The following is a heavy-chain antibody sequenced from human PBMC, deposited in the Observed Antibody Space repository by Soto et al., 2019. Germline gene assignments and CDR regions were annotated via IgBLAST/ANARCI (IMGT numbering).Heavy chain of an antibody. Sequence: ASVKVSCKASGYTFTSYGISWVRQAPGQGLEWMGWISAYNGNTNYAQKLQGRVTMTTDTSTSTAYMELRSLRSDDTAVYYCARDVNLGAAGTLGLDYWGQGTLVTVSS. CDR1: GYTFTSYG. V-gene: IGHV1-18*01. D-gene: IGHD6-13*01. CDR2: ISAYNGNT. CDR3: ARDVNLGAAGTLGLDY. J-gene: IGHJ4*02.